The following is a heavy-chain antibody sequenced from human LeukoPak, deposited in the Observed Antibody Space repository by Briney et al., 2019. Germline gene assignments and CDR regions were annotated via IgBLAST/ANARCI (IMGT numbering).Heavy chain of an antibody. J-gene: IGHJ3*02. CDR1: GYTFTSYY. Sequence: ASVKVSCKASGYTFTSYYMHWVRQAPGQGLEWMGIINPSGGYTTYAQKFQGRVTMTRDMSTSTVYMELSSLRSEDTAVYYCARDDYGARDAFDIWGQGTMVTVSS. CDR2: INPSGGYT. V-gene: IGHV1-46*01. CDR3: ARDDYGARDAFDI. D-gene: IGHD4-17*01.